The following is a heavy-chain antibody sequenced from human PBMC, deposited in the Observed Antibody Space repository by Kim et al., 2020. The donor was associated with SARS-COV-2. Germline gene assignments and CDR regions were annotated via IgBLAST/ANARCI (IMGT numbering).Heavy chain of an antibody. J-gene: IGHJ4*02. CDR2: IYNSGSP. CDR3: ARGRGYSYGIDY. Sequence: SETLSLTCTVSGGSISSGDHYWSWIRQSPEKGLEYIGYIYNSGSPYYNPSLKSRVTISGDTTKNQYSLKVNSVTVADTAVYYCARGRGYSYGIDYWGQGTLVTVSS. CDR1: GGSISSGDHY. D-gene: IGHD5-18*01. V-gene: IGHV4-30-4*01.